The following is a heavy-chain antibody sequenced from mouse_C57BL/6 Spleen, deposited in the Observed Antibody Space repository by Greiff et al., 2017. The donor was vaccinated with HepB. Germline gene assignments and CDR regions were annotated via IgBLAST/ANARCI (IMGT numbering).Heavy chain of an antibody. D-gene: IGHD2-2*01. V-gene: IGHV1-82*01. CDR3: ARRVKYYLDY. CDR1: GYAFSSSW. J-gene: IGHJ2*01. CDR2: IYPGDGDT. Sequence: VQLQQSGPELVKPGASVKISCKASGYAFSSSWMNWVKQRPGKGLEWIGRIYPGDGDTNYNGKFKGKATLTAYKSSSTAYMQLSSLTSEDSAVYFCARRVKYYLDYWGQGTTLTVSS.